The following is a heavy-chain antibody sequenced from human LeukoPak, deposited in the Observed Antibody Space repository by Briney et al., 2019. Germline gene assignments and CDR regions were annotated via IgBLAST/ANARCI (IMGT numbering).Heavy chain of an antibody. D-gene: IGHD4-17*01. Sequence: SETLSLTCAVYGGSFSSYYWGWIRQPPGKGLEWIGYIYYSGSTYYNPSLKSRVTISVDTSKNQFSLKLSSVTAADTAVYYCARERDGDLYFDYWGQGTLVTVSS. CDR2: IYYSGST. CDR3: ARERDGDLYFDY. J-gene: IGHJ4*02. CDR1: GGSFSSYY. V-gene: IGHV4-30-4*08.